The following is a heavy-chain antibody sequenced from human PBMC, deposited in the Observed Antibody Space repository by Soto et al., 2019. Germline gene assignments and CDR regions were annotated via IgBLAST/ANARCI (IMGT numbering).Heavy chain of an antibody. V-gene: IGHV3-7*03. Sequence: GSLILSCTGSGFTFSRYWMSWVRQAPRKGLEWVANIKQDGSEKYYVDSVKGRFTISRDNAKNSVYLQMNSLRAEDTAVYYCVRDFEGSYGYGPFEYWGQGTPVTVSS. CDR1: GFTFSRYW. CDR3: VRDFEGSYGYGPFEY. J-gene: IGHJ4*02. CDR2: IKQDGSEK. D-gene: IGHD5-18*01.